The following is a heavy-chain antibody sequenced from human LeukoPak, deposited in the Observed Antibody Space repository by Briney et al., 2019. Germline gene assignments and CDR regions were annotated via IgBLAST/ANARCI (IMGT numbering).Heavy chain of an antibody. J-gene: IGHJ4*02. CDR2: IYPGGSDT. Sequence: GESLQISCKGFGYSFFYYWIACVRQMPRKGLEWMGIIYPGGSDTRYSPSFQGGVTISAEKSISTAYLQWSSLRASDTAMYYCTRCGEMTTISSYYFDYWGQGSLVTVSS. D-gene: IGHD5-24*01. V-gene: IGHV5-51*01. CDR3: TRCGEMTTISSYYFDY. CDR1: GYSFFYYW.